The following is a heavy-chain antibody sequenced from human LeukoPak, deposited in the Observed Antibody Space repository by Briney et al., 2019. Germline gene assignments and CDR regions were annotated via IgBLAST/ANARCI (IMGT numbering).Heavy chain of an antibody. CDR3: AKRYTAMVREDFFDY. Sequence: GGALRLSCAVSGFTFSSYGMHWVRQAPGKGLEWVAFIRYDGSNKYYADSVKGRFTISRDNSKNTLYLQMNSLRAEDTAVYYCAKRYTAMVREDFFDYWGQGTLVTVSS. CDR1: GFTFSSYG. D-gene: IGHD5-18*01. J-gene: IGHJ4*02. V-gene: IGHV3-30*02. CDR2: IRYDGSNK.